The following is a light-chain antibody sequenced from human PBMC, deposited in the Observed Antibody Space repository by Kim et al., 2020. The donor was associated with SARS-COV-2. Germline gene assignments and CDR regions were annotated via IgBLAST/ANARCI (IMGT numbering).Light chain of an antibody. CDR3: QQYADAPLT. CDR2: DAS. CDR1: QSVGKNY. Sequence: LSAGEGATLSCRASQSVGKNYLAWYQQKPGQAPRLLIYDASNRATGIPDRFSGSGSGTDFTLTIRRLEPEDFGVYYCQQYADAPLTFGGGTRVEI. J-gene: IGKJ4*01. V-gene: IGKV3-20*01.